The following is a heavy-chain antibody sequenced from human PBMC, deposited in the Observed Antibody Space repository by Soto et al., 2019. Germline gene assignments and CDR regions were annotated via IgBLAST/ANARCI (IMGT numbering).Heavy chain of an antibody. V-gene: IGHV4-39*06. Sequence: SETLSLTCTVSGGSISSSSYYWGWIRQPPGKGLEWIGSMYYTGSSYYNPSLKSRLTISVDRSKNQFTLQLTSVTAADTAVYYCATSYGNAWYTYWGQGTQVTSPQ. CDR2: MYYTGSS. CDR1: GGSISSSSYY. D-gene: IGHD6-13*01. J-gene: IGHJ4*02. CDR3: ATSYGNAWYTY.